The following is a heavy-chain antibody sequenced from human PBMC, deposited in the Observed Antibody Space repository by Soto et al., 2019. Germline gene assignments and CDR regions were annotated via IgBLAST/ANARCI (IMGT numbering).Heavy chain of an antibody. CDR1: GFTFSSYA. V-gene: IGHV3-23*01. Sequence: PGGSLRLSCAASGFTFSSYAMSWVHQAPGKGLEWVSAISGSGGSTYYADSVKGRFTISRDNSKNTLYLQMNSLRAEDTAVYYCAKPLPWDIVVVPAAILDDDFDIWCQGTMVTVSS. J-gene: IGHJ3*02. D-gene: IGHD2-2*02. CDR2: ISGSGGST. CDR3: AKPLPWDIVVVPAAILDDDFDI.